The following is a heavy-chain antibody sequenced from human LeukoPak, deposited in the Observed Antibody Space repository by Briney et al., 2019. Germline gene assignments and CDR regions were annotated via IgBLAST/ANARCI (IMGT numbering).Heavy chain of an antibody. V-gene: IGHV1-2*06. CDR1: GYTFTGYY. CDR3: ARGRRSGGSCYSDC. CDR2: INPNSGGT. J-gene: IGHJ4*02. Sequence: GASVKVSCKASGYTFTGYYMHWVRQAPGQGLEWMGRINPNSGGTNYAQKFRGRVTMTRDTSISTAYMELSRLRSDDTAVYYCARGRRSGGSCYSDCWGQGTLVTVSS. D-gene: IGHD2-15*01.